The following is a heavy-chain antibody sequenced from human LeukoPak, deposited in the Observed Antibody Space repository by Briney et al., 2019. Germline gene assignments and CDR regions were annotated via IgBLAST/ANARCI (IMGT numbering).Heavy chain of an antibody. CDR3: ARQTSMGRSGDH. D-gene: IGHD7-27*01. CDR2: IDPSDSET. V-gene: IGHV5-51*01. J-gene: IGHJ4*02. CDR1: GYSFASYW. Sequence: GESLKISCKGSGYSFASYWIGWVRQMPGKGLEWMGIIDPSDSETRYTPSFQGHVTISVDKSLTTAYLQWNSLKASDTAMYFCARQTSMGRSGDHWGQGTLVTVSS.